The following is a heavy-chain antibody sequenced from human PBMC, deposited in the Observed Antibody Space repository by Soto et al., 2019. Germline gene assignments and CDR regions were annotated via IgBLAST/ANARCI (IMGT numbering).Heavy chain of an antibody. CDR1: GYTFTRYT. D-gene: IGHD6-13*01. CDR2: INPDNGKT. V-gene: IGHV1-3*01. Sequence: QVQLVQSGAEVKKPGASVKISCKASGYTFTRYTMNWVRQAPGQRLEWMGWINPDNGKTKSSQKFQARVIITRDTSASTAYMDLSSLRSEDTAVYYSASGIATGQLDPWGQGTLVTVSS. CDR3: ASGIATGQLDP. J-gene: IGHJ5*02.